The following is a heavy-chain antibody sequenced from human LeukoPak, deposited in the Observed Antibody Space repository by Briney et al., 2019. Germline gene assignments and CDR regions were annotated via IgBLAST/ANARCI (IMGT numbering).Heavy chain of an antibody. V-gene: IGHV4-34*01. CDR2: INHSGST. Sequence: SETLSLTCAVYGGSFSGYYWSWIRQPPGKGLEWIGEINHSGSTSYNPSLKSRITISVDTSKNQFSLKLNSVTAADTAVHYCARGYDYVWGSYRSPRAFDIWGQGTMVTVSS. CDR3: ARGYDYVWGSYRSPRAFDI. CDR1: GGSFSGYY. D-gene: IGHD3-16*02. J-gene: IGHJ3*02.